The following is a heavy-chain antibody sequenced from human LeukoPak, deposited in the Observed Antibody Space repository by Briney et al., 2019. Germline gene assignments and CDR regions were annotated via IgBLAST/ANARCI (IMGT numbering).Heavy chain of an antibody. D-gene: IGHD3-22*01. Sequence: PGGSLRLSCAASGFTFSSYAMSWVRQAPGKGLEWVSAISGSDGSTYYADSVKGRFTISRDNSKNTLYLQMNSLRAEDTAVYYCAKGLATTITMIVVAPFDYWGQGTLVTVSS. CDR3: AKGLATTITMIVVAPFDY. J-gene: IGHJ4*02. V-gene: IGHV3-23*01. CDR1: GFTFSSYA. CDR2: ISGSDGST.